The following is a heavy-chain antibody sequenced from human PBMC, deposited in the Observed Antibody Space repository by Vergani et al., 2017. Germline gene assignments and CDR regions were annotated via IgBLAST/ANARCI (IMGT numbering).Heavy chain of an antibody. CDR1: GGSFSGYY. D-gene: IGHD2-15*01. CDR3: ARGDVGYCMGVSCFLEGAFDI. CDR2: INHSGST. Sequence: QVQLQQWGAGLLKPSETLSLTCAVYGGSFSGYYWSWIRQPPGKGLEWIGEINHSGSTNYNPSLKSRVTISVDTSKNQFSLKLSSVTAADTAVYYCARGDVGYCMGVSCFLEGAFDIWGQGTMVTVSS. J-gene: IGHJ3*02. V-gene: IGHV4-34*01.